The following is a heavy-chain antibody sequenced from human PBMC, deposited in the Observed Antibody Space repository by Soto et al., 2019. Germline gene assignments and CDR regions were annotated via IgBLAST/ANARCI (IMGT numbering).Heavy chain of an antibody. CDR3: ARKLSGISSWTYNWFDP. Sequence: GASVKVSCKASGYTFTSYYMHWVRQAPGQGLEWMGIINPSGGSTSYAQKFQGRVTMTRDTSTGTVYMELSSLRSEDTAVYYCARKLSGISSWTYNWFDPWGQGTLVTVSS. D-gene: IGHD6-13*01. CDR2: INPSGGST. CDR1: GYTFTSYY. J-gene: IGHJ5*02. V-gene: IGHV1-46*01.